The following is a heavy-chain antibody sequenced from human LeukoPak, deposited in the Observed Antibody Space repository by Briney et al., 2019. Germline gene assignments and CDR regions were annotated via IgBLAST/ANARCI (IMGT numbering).Heavy chain of an antibody. J-gene: IGHJ6*03. CDR1: GYTFTSYA. CDR2: IIPIFGTA. CDR3: ARVGHCSSTSCYDSHYYYYYMDV. D-gene: IGHD2-2*01. Sequence: GASVKVSCKASGYTFTSYAISWVRQAPGQGLEWIGGIIPIFGTANYAQKFQGRVTITADESTSTAYMELSSLRSEDTAVYYCARVGHCSSTSCYDSHYYYYYMDVWGKGTTVTISS. V-gene: IGHV1-69*13.